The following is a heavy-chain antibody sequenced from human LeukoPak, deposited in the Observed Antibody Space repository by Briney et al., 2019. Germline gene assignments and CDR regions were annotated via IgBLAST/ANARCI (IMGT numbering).Heavy chain of an antibody. D-gene: IGHD3-22*01. Sequence: GSLRLSCAASGFTFSSYGMSWVRQPPGKGLEWIGEINHSGSTNYNPSLKSRVTISVDTSKNQFSLKLSSVTAADTAVYYCARRYYDSSGNATPDYWGQGTLVTVSS. V-gene: IGHV4-34*01. CDR2: INHSGST. CDR3: ARRYYDSSGNATPDY. J-gene: IGHJ4*02. CDR1: GFTFSSYG.